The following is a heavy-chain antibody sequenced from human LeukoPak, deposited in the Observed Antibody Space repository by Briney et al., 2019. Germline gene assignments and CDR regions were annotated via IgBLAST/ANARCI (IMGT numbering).Heavy chain of an antibody. Sequence: PGGSLRLSCAASGFTFSSYGMHWVRQAPGKGLEWVAVIWYDGSNKYYADSVKGRFTISRDNSKNTLYLRMNSLRAEDTAVYYCARENVGRGWYRRQPEYFQHWGQGTLVTVSS. CDR1: GFTFSSYG. CDR3: ARENVGRGWYRRQPEYFQH. V-gene: IGHV3-33*01. J-gene: IGHJ1*01. D-gene: IGHD6-19*01. CDR2: IWYDGSNK.